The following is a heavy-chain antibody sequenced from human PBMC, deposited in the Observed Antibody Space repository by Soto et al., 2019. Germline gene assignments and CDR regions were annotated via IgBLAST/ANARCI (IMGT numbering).Heavy chain of an antibody. D-gene: IGHD1-7*01. Sequence: GGSLRLSCAASGFTFSDYYMIWIRQAPGKGLEWVSYISSSGTGIYYGDSVKGRFTISRDNAKNSLYLQMNSLRAEDTAVYYCAKNQERELPRVIDFWGQGTLATVSS. CDR1: GFTFSDYY. J-gene: IGHJ4*02. CDR2: ISSSGTGI. CDR3: AKNQERELPRVIDF. V-gene: IGHV3-11*01.